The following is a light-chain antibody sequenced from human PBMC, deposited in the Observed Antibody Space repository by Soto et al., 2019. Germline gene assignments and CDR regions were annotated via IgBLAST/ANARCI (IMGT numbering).Light chain of an antibody. CDR3: CSYAGDSAWV. CDR1: SSDVGSYNF. CDR2: EGS. Sequence: QSALTKPASVYGSPGQSITISCTGTSSDVGSYNFVSWYQQHPGKAPKLMIYEGSKRPSGVSNRFSGSKSGNTASLTISGLQAEDEADYYCCSYAGDSAWVFGGGTKLTVL. J-gene: IGLJ3*02. V-gene: IGLV2-23*01.